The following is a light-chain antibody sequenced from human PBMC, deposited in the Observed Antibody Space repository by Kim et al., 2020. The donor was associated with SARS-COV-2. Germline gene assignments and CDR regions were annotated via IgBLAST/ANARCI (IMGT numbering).Light chain of an antibody. CDR3: GADHGSGSNFVRV. CDR2: VGTGGIMG. V-gene: IGLV9-49*01. Sequence: QPVLTQPPSASASLGASVTLTCTLSSGYSNYKVDWYQQRPGKGPRFVMRVGTGGIMGSKGDGIPDRFSVLGSGLNRYLTIKNIQEEDESEYHCGADHGSGSNFVRVFGGGTKLTVL. CDR1: SGYSNYK. J-gene: IGLJ3*02.